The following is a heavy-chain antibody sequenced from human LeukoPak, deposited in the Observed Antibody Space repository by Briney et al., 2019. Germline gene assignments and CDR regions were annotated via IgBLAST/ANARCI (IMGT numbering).Heavy chain of an antibody. J-gene: IGHJ4*02. Sequence: SVKVSCKASGGTFSSYAISWVRQAPGQGLEWMGGIIPIFGTANYAQKFQGRVTITTDESTSTAYMELSSLRSEDTAVYYCAREAYYDSPFDYWGRGTLVTVSS. D-gene: IGHD3-3*01. V-gene: IGHV1-69*05. CDR2: IIPIFGTA. CDR3: AREAYYDSPFDY. CDR1: GGTFSSYA.